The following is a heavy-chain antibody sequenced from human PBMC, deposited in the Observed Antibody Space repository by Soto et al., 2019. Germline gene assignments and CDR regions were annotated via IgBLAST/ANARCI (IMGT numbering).Heavy chain of an antibody. V-gene: IGHV4-30-4*01. D-gene: IGHD4-17*01. CDR1: GGSISSGDYY. CDR2: IYYSGST. J-gene: IGHJ4*02. CDR3: ARVRHDYGDYPFDY. Sequence: PSETLSLTCTVSGGSISSGDYYWSWIRQPPGKGLEWIGYIYYSGSTYYNPSLKSRVTISVDTSKNQFSLKLSSVTAADTAVYYCARVRHDYGDYPFDYWGQGTLVTVS.